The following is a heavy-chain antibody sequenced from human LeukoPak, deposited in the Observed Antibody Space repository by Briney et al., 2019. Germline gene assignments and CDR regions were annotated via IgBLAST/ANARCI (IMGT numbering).Heavy chain of an antibody. J-gene: IGHJ3*02. CDR1: GGSISRYY. V-gene: IGHV4-59*01. CDR3: ARRVAARPNAFDI. CDR2: IYYSGST. D-gene: IGHD6-6*01. Sequence: SETLSLTCTVSGGSISRYYWSWIRQPPGKGLEWSGYIYYSGSTNYNPSLKSRVTISVDTSKNQFSLKLSSVTAADTAVYYCARRVAARPNAFDIWGQGTMVTVSS.